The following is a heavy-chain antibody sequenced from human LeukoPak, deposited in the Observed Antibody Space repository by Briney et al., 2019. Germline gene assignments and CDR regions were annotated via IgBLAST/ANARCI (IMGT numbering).Heavy chain of an antibody. Sequence: GGSLRLSCAASGFIFETYLMNWVRQVPGEGLEWVANQKHDGSEEYYVESVKGRFIISRDNANKLLYLQMNSLRAEDTAIYYCARKAAGWGVLDHWGQGLLVTVSS. D-gene: IGHD3-10*01. CDR2: QKHDGSEE. V-gene: IGHV3-7*03. CDR1: GFIFETYL. J-gene: IGHJ4*02. CDR3: ARKAAGWGVLDH.